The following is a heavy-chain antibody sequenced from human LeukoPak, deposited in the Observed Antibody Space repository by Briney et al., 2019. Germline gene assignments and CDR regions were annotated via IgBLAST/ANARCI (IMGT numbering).Heavy chain of an antibody. D-gene: IGHD3-22*01. CDR1: GFTFSDYY. Sequence: GGSLRLSCAASGFTFSDYYMSWIRQAPGKGLEWVLLIGDSGGDTHYSDSVNGRFTISRDNSQNTLYLQMNSLRAEDTAIYYCAKLDGVTMTDWYFDLWGRGTLVTVSS. J-gene: IGHJ2*01. V-gene: IGHV3-23*01. CDR2: IGDSGGDT. CDR3: AKLDGVTMTDWYFDL.